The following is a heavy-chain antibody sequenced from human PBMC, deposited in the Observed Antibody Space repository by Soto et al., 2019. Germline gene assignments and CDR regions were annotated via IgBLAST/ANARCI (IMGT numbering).Heavy chain of an antibody. D-gene: IGHD1-26*01. J-gene: IGHJ4*02. Sequence: SETLSLTCTVSGGSISSSSYYWGWIRQPPGKGLEWIGSIYYSGSTYYNPSLKSRVTISVDTSKNQFSLKLISVTAADTAVYYCARLPRGWELLAGPDYWGQGTLVTVSS. V-gene: IGHV4-39*01. CDR3: ARLPRGWELLAGPDY. CDR2: IYYSGST. CDR1: GGSISSSSYY.